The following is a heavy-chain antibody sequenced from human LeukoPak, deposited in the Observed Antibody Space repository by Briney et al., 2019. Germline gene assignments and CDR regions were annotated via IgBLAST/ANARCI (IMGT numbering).Heavy chain of an antibody. J-gene: IGHJ4*02. CDR1: GGSISSGGYY. CDR3: ARDVKGGNFDY. V-gene: IGHV4-61*02. CDR2: IYTSGST. Sequence: SETLSLTCTASGGSISSGGYYWSWIRQPAGKGLEWIGRIYTSGSTNYNPSLKSRVTISVDTSKNQFSLKLSSVTAADTAVYYCARDVKGGNFDYWGQGTLVTVSS. D-gene: IGHD3-16*01.